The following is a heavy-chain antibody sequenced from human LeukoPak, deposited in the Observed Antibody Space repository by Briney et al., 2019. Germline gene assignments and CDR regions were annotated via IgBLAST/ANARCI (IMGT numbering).Heavy chain of an antibody. CDR1: GFTFSSYG. CDR2: ISYDGSNK. J-gene: IGHJ5*02. Sequence: GGSLRLSCAASGFTFSSYGMNWVRQAPGKGPEWVAVISYDGSNKYYADSVKGRFTISRDNSKNTLYLQMNRLRAEDTAVYYCAKAQGDYYYDSSGYYDWFDPWGQGTLVTVSS. V-gene: IGHV3-30*18. CDR3: AKAQGDYYYDSSGYYDWFDP. D-gene: IGHD3-22*01.